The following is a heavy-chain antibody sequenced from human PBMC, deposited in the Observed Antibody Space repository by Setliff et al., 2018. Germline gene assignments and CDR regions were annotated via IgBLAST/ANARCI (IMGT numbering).Heavy chain of an antibody. CDR3: ARRHIGVIIGYYFDY. CDR2: IREDGSEK. CDR1: GFTFSNYW. J-gene: IGHJ4*02. D-gene: IGHD3-3*01. V-gene: IGHV3-7*03. Sequence: GGSLRLSCAASGFTFSNYWMSWVRQAPGKGLEWVANIREDGSEKYYVDSVKGRFTISRDNAKNSLYLQMNSLRAEDTAVYYCARRHIGVIIGYYFDYWGQGTLVTVSS.